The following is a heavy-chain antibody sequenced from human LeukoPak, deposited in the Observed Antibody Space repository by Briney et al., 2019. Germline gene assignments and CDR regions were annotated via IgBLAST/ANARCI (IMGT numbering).Heavy chain of an antibody. J-gene: IGHJ5*02. CDR1: GFTFSSYA. CDR3: ARGINPYNWFDP. D-gene: IGHD2-15*01. CDR2: ISGSGGST. V-gene: IGHV3-23*01. Sequence: GGSLRLSCVVSGFTFSSYAMSWVRQAPGKGLEWVSGISGSGGSTYYADSVKGRFTISRDNTKNTLYLQMNSLRAEDTAVYYCARGINPYNWFDPWGQGTLVTVSS.